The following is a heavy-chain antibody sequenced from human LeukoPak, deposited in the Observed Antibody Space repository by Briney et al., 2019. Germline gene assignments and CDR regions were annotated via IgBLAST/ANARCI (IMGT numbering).Heavy chain of an antibody. CDR1: GFTFSSYA. Sequence: GGSLRLSCAASGFTFSSYAMRWVRQAPGKGLEWVGVISYDGSNKYYADSVKGRFTISRGNSKNTLYLQMTSLRAKDTAVYYCARDMFMYSSSDTAMVGSFDYWGQGTLVTVSS. CDR3: ARDMFMYSSSDTAMVGSFDY. D-gene: IGHD5-18*01. V-gene: IGHV3-30-3*01. CDR2: ISYDGSNK. J-gene: IGHJ4*02.